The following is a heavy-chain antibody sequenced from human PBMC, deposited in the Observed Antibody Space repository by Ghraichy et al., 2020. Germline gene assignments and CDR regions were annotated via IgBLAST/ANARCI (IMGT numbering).Heavy chain of an antibody. Sequence: GESLNIPCAASGFTFSNYAMSWVRQAPGKGLEWVSGISGSGGSTYYADSVKGRFTISRDNSKSTLYLQMNSLGAEDTAVYYCAKDRSTAVVTTTTFDYWGQGTLVTVSS. CDR1: GFTFSNYA. V-gene: IGHV3-23*01. D-gene: IGHD4-23*01. CDR2: ISGSGGST. J-gene: IGHJ4*02. CDR3: AKDRSTAVVTTTTFDY.